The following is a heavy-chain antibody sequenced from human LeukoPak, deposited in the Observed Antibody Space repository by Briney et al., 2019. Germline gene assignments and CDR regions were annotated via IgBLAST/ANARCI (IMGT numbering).Heavy chain of an antibody. J-gene: IGHJ4*02. CDR1: GGSISSGDYY. CDR3: ARQRSRAFDY. D-gene: IGHD6-6*01. V-gene: IGHV4-30-4*01. Sequence: SETLSLTCTVSGGSISSGDYYWSWIRQPPGKGLEWIGYIYYSGSTYYNPSLKSRVTISADTSKNQFSLKLSSVTAADTAVYYCARQRSRAFDYWGQGTLVTVSS. CDR2: IYYSGST.